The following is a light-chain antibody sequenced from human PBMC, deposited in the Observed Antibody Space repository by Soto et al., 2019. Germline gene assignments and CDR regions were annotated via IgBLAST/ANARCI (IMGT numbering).Light chain of an antibody. CDR2: DAF. V-gene: IGKV3-11*01. J-gene: IGKJ1*01. CDR3: QQQSNWPPT. Sequence: EIVLTQSPATLSLSPGERATLSCRASQSISSSLVWYQQKPGQAPRLLIYDAFNRATGIPARFSGSGSGTDFTLTISSLEPEDFAVYYCQQQSNWPPTFGQGTEVELK. CDR1: QSISSS.